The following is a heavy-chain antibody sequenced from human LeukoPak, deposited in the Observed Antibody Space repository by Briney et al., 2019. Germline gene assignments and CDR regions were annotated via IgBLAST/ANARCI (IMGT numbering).Heavy chain of an antibody. Sequence: SETLSLTCTVSGGSISSSSYYWGWIRQPPGKGLEWIGSIYYSGSTYYNPSLKSRVTISVDTSKNQFSLKLSSVTAADTAVYYCARRSTTGTDYYYGMDVWGQGTTVTVSS. CDR3: ARRSTTGTDYYYGMDV. CDR2: IYYSGST. CDR1: GGSISSSSYY. J-gene: IGHJ6*02. D-gene: IGHD1-1*01. V-gene: IGHV4-39*01.